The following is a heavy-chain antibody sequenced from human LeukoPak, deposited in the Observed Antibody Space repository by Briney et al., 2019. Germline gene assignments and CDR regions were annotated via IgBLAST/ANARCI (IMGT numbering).Heavy chain of an antibody. Sequence: SGPTLVNPTQTLTLTCTFSGFSLSTSGVAVGWIRQPPGKALEWLALVYWDDDKFYSPSLKNRLTIPKDTSNNQVVLTMTNLDPVDTATYYCARRVALEYCGTASCRGAFDVWGQGTMVAVSS. J-gene: IGHJ3*01. CDR2: VYWDDDK. V-gene: IGHV2-5*02. CDR1: GFSLSTSGVA. CDR3: ARRVALEYCGTASCRGAFDV. D-gene: IGHD2-2*01.